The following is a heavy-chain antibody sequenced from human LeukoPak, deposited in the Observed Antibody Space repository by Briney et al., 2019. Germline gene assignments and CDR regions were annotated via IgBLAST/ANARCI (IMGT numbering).Heavy chain of an antibody. D-gene: IGHD1-26*01. Sequence: GGSLRLSCAASGFTFSSYAVSWVRQAPGKGLEWVSAISGSGGTTYYADSAKGRFTISRDNSKNTLYLQMNSLRAEDTAVYYCATSGSYNYWGQGTLVTVSS. V-gene: IGHV3-23*01. CDR2: ISGSGGTT. CDR1: GFTFSSYA. CDR3: ATSGSYNY. J-gene: IGHJ4*02.